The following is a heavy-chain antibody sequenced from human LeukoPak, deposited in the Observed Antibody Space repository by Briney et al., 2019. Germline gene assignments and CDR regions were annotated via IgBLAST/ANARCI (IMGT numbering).Heavy chain of an antibody. J-gene: IGHJ4*02. CDR3: ARGGPAAGRFDY. Sequence: GGSLRLSCAASGFTFSTYSMNWVRQAPGKGLEWVSFIYSGTTHYSDSVKGRFTISRDNSKNTLYLQMNSLRAEDAAVYYCARGGPAAGRFDYWGQGTLVTVSS. V-gene: IGHV3-66*01. D-gene: IGHD6-13*01. CDR2: IYSGTT. CDR1: GFTFSTYS.